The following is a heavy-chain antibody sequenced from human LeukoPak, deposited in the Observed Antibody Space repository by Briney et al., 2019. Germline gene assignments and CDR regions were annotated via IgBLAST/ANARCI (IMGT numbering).Heavy chain of an antibody. D-gene: IGHD6-6*01. V-gene: IGHV4-59*08. CDR3: ARHVIFGQLVDY. Sequence: SETLSLTCTVSGGSISSYYWSWIRQPPGKGLEWIGYIYYSGSTYYNPSLKSRVTISVDTSKNQFSLKLSSVTAADTAVYYCARHVIFGQLVDYWGQGTLVTVSS. CDR1: GGSISSYY. J-gene: IGHJ4*02. CDR2: IYYSGST.